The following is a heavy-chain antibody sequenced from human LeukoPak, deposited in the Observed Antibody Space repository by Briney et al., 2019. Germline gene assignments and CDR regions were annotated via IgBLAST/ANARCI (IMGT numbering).Heavy chain of an antibody. Sequence: SETLSLTCAVYGGSFNGYYWSWIRQPPGKGLEWIGEINHSGSTNYNPSLKSRVTISVDTSKNQFSLKLSSVTAADTAVYYCARNRRRRYYGSGPKGYYFDYWGQGTLVTVSS. D-gene: IGHD3-10*01. V-gene: IGHV4-34*01. CDR1: GGSFNGYY. CDR3: ARNRRRRYYGSGPKGYYFDY. CDR2: INHSGST. J-gene: IGHJ4*02.